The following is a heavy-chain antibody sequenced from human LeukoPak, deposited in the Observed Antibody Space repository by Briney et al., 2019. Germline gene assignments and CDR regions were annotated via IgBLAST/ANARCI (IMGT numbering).Heavy chain of an antibody. Sequence: GASVKVSCKASGYTFTGYYMHWVRQAPGQGLEWMGWTNPNSGGTNYAQKFQGRVTMTRDTSISTAYMELSRLRSDDTAVYYCARAVVLWFGELSGYMDVWGKGTTVTVSS. CDR2: TNPNSGGT. J-gene: IGHJ6*03. CDR3: ARAVVLWFGELSGYMDV. D-gene: IGHD3-10*01. CDR1: GYTFTGYY. V-gene: IGHV1-2*02.